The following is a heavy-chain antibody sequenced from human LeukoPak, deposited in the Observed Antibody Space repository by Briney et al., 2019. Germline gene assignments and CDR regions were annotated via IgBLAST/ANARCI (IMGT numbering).Heavy chain of an antibody. D-gene: IGHD3-9*01. V-gene: IGHV1-8*01. CDR3: ARGSYDILTGYYWQYYYYYGMDV. CDR1: GYTFTSYD. CDR2: MNPNSGNT. Sequence: ASVKVSRKASGYTFTSYDINWVRQATGQGLEWMGWMNPNSGNTGYAQKFQGRVTMTRNTSISTAYMELSSLRSEDTAVYYCARGSYDILTGYYWQYYYYYGMDVWGQGTTVTVSS. J-gene: IGHJ6*02.